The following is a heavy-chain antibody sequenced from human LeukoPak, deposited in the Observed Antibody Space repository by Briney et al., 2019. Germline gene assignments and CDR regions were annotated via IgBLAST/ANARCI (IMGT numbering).Heavy chain of an antibody. J-gene: IGHJ4*02. D-gene: IGHD1-1*01. Sequence: SETLSLTCAVYGGSFSGYYWSWIRQPPGKGLEWIGEINHSGSTNYNPSLKSRVTISVDTSKNQFSLKLSSVTAADTAVYYCARGGRGTGTTYYFDYWGQGTLVTVSS. V-gene: IGHV4-34*01. CDR2: INHSGST. CDR1: GGSFSGYY. CDR3: ARGGRGTGTTYYFDY.